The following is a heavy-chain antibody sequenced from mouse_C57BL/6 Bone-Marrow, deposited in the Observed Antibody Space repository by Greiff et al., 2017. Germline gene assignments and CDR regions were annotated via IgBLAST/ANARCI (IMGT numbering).Heavy chain of an antibody. J-gene: IGHJ2*01. D-gene: IGHD1-1*01. CDR1: GFTFSDAW. CDR3: RYYGSSYHFDY. CDR2: IRNKANNHAT. V-gene: IGHV6-6*01. Sequence: EVQLVESGGGLVQPGGSMKLSCAASGFTFSDAWMDWVRQSPEKGLEWVAEIRNKANNHATYYAESVKGRFTISRDDSKSSVYLQMNSLRAEDTGIYYCRYYGSSYHFDYWGQGTTLTVSS.